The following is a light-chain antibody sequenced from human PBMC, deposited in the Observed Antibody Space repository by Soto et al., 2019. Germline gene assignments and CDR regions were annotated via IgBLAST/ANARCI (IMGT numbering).Light chain of an antibody. Sequence: EIVLTQSPGTLSLSPGGRATLSCRASQSVSSSSLSWYQQKPGQAPRLLIHGASNRASGIPDRFSGRGSGTDFTLIISRLEPEDFAVYYCQQYDLALTFGPGTRVDI. CDR3: QQYDLALT. V-gene: IGKV3-20*01. CDR1: QSVSSSS. J-gene: IGKJ3*01. CDR2: GAS.